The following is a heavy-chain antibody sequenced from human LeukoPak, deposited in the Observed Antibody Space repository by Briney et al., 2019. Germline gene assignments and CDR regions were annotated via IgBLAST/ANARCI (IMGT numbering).Heavy chain of an antibody. CDR1: GFTFSNAW. CDR2: IKSKTDGGTT. Sequence: GGSLRLSCAASGFTFSNAWMSWVRQAPGKGLEWVGRIKSKTDGGTTDYAAPVKGRFTISRDDSKNTLYLQMNSLKTEDTAVYYCTTGRAVRGVIDYYYGMDVWGQGTTVTVYS. CDR3: TTGRAVRGVIDYYYGMDV. D-gene: IGHD3-10*02. J-gene: IGHJ6*02. V-gene: IGHV3-15*01.